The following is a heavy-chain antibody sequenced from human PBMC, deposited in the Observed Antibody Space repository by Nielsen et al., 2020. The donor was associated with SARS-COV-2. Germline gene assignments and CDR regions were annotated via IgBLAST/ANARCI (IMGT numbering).Heavy chain of an antibody. CDR3: ARDFMYSSSTRSYYYYGMDV. D-gene: IGHD6-13*01. CDR1: GGSFSGYY. J-gene: IGHJ6*02. Sequence: SETLSLTCAVYGGSFSGYYWSWIRQPPGKGLEWIGEINHSGSTNYNPSLKSRVTISVDTSKNQFSLKLSSVTAADTAVYYCARDFMYSSSTRSYYYYGMDVWGQGTTVTVSS. V-gene: IGHV4-34*01. CDR2: INHSGST.